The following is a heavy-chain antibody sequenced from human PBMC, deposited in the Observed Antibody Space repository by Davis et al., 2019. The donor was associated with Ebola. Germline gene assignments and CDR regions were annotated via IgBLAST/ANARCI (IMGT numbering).Heavy chain of an antibody. Sequence: GESLKISCAASGFTFSSYGMHWVRQAPGKGLEWVAFIRYDGSNKYYADSVKGRFTISRDNSKNTLYLQMNSLRAEDTAVYYCAKRGDTYYDFWSGYYIEGDLYYYYMDVWGKGTTVTVSS. D-gene: IGHD3-3*01. V-gene: IGHV3-30*02. CDR3: AKRGDTYYDFWSGYYIEGDLYYYYMDV. CDR1: GFTFSSYG. CDR2: IRYDGSNK. J-gene: IGHJ6*03.